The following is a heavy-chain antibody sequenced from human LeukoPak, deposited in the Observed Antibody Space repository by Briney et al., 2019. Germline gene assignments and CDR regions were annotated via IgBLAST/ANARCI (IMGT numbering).Heavy chain of an antibody. J-gene: IGHJ5*02. CDR1: GFTFSDYY. CDR3: ASYGSDEGENWFDP. Sequence: GGSLRLPCAASGFTFSDYYMSWIRQAPGKGLEWVSYISSSSSYTNYADSVKGRFTISRDDAKNSLYLQMNSLRAEDTAVYYCASYGSDEGENWFDPWGQGTLVTVSS. D-gene: IGHD3-10*01. CDR2: ISSSSSYT. V-gene: IGHV3-11*03.